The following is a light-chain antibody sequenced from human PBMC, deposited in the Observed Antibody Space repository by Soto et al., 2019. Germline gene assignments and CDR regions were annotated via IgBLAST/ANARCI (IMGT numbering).Light chain of an antibody. CDR1: QIIANR. J-gene: IGKJ2*01. CDR3: QQYFNWPRQYT. V-gene: IGKV3-15*01. CDR2: GAF. Sequence: EIVMTQSPATLSVSPGERVTLSCRASQIIANRLAWYQQKPGQAPRLLVYGAFNRATGIPTRFSGSGSATDFTLTITSLQSEDSAIYYCQQYFNWPRQYTFGQGTKLDIK.